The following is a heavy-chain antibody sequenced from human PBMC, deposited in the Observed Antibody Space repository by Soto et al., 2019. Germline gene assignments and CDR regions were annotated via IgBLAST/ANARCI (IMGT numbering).Heavy chain of an antibody. CDR3: ARDPSVDRAVANDWYYFDY. CDR1: GITFSNYA. CDR2: ISYDGSNK. V-gene: IGHV3-30-3*01. J-gene: IGHJ4*02. Sequence: QVQRVESGGGVVQPGRSLRLSCAAAGITFSNYAMHWVRQAPGKGLEWVAVISYDGSNKYYADSVKGRFTISRDNSKNMTYLQMNSLTAEDTAVYFCARDPSVDRAVANDWYYFDYWGQGTLVTVSS. D-gene: IGHD6-19*01.